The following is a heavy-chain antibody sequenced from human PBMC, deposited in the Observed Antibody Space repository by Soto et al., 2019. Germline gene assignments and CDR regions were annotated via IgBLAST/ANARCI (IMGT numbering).Heavy chain of an antibody. J-gene: IGHJ2*01. CDR2: IKQDGSEK. Sequence: QPGGSLRLSCAASGFTFSSYWMSWVRQAPGKGLEWVANIKQDGSEKYYVDSVKGRFTISRDNAKNSLYLQMNSLRAEDTAVYYCARDHTLWFGRPLWYFDLWGRGTLVTVSS. D-gene: IGHD3-10*01. V-gene: IGHV3-7*03. CDR1: GFTFSSYW. CDR3: ARDHTLWFGRPLWYFDL.